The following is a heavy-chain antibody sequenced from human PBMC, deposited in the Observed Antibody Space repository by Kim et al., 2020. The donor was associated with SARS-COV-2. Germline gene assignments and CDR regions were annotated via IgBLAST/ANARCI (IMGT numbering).Heavy chain of an antibody. D-gene: IGHD3-10*01. J-gene: IGHJ5*02. CDR3: AREIRPQKKYYYGSGRPAAHVGSVDP. CDR2: ISAYNGNT. V-gene: IGHV1-18*01. CDR1: GYTFTSYG. Sequence: ASVKVSCKASGYTFTSYGISWVRQAPGQGLEWMGWISAYNGNTNYAQKLQGRVTMTTDTSTSTAYMELRSLRSDDTAVYYCAREIRPQKKYYYGSGRPAAHVGSVDPWAQGPLVTVSS.